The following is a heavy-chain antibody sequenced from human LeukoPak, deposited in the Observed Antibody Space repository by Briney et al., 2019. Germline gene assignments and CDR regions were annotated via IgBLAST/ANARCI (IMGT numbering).Heavy chain of an antibody. Sequence: GGSLRLSCAASGFTFSSYAMHWVRQAPGKGLEWVAVISYDGSNKYYADSVKGRFTISRGNSKNTLYLQMNSLRAEDTAVYYCARDSDGDYVFDYWGQGTLVTVSS. CDR1: GFTFSSYA. CDR2: ISYDGSNK. V-gene: IGHV3-30-3*01. CDR3: ARDSDGDYVFDY. D-gene: IGHD4-17*01. J-gene: IGHJ4*02.